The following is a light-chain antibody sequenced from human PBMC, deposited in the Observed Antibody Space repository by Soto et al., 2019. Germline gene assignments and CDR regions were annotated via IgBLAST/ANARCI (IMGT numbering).Light chain of an antibody. J-gene: IGKJ1*01. CDR3: QQTYSTPQT. CDR1: QSISSY. V-gene: IGKV1-39*01. CDR2: GAS. Sequence: DIQMTQSPSSLSASVGDRVTITCRASQSISSYLNWYQQKPGKAPNLLIYGASTLQSGVPSVFSGSGSGTDFTLTISSLQPEDCATYYCQQTYSTPQTFGQGTKWIS.